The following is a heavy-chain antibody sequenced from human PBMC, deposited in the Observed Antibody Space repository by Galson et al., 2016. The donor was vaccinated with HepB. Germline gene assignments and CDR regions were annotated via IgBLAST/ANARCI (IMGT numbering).Heavy chain of an antibody. V-gene: IGHV1-46*01. Sequence: SVKVSCKASGYTFTSYYMHWVRQAPGQGLEWMGMINPSGGSTSYTQKLQGTVTMTRDTSTSTVYMELSSLRSEDTAVYYCAREAVGISWGWFDPWGQGTLVTVSA. CDR1: GYTFTSYY. CDR3: AREAVGISWGWFDP. D-gene: IGHD1-26*01. CDR2: INPSGGST. J-gene: IGHJ5*02.